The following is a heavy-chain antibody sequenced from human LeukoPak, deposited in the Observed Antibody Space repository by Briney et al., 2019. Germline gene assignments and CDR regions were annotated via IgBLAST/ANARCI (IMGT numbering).Heavy chain of an antibody. CDR3: AKDPAGSSRYLWPTTFDY. CDR2: ISGSGGST. V-gene: IGHV3-23*01. Sequence: GGSLRLSCAASGFTFSSYAMSWVRQAPGKGLEWVSAISGSGGSTYYADSVKGRFTISRDNSKNTLYLQMNSLRAEDTAVYYCAKDPAGSSRYLWPTTFDYWGQGTLVTVSS. CDR1: GFTFSSYA. D-gene: IGHD6-13*01. J-gene: IGHJ4*02.